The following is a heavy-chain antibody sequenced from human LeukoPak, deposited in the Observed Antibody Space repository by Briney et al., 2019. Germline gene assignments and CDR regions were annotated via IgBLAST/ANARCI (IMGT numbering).Heavy chain of an antibody. V-gene: IGHV3-7*03. CDR2: INSDGSEG. CDR1: GFTFSGFW. CDR3: ARSSYSSSSSV. Sequence: GGSLRLSCAVSGFTFSGFWMSWSRQAPGKGLEWVASINSDGSEGYYADVVKGRFTISRDNAKNSLYLQMNSLRAEDTAVYYCARSSYSSSSSVWGQGTMVTVSS. J-gene: IGHJ3*01. D-gene: IGHD6-6*01.